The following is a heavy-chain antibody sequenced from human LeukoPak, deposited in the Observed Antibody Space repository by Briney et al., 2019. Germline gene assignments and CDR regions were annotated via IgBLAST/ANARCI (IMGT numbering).Heavy chain of an antibody. V-gene: IGHV3-33*01. J-gene: IGHJ6*02. CDR2: IWYDGSNK. CDR1: GFTLSSYA. CDR3: ARGPKEDYYYGMDV. Sequence: PGGSLRLSCAASGFTLSSYAMSWVRQAPGKGLEWVAVIWYDGSNKYYADSVKGRFTISRDNSKNTLYLQMNSLRAEDTAVYYCARGPKEDYYYGMDVWGQGTTVTVSS.